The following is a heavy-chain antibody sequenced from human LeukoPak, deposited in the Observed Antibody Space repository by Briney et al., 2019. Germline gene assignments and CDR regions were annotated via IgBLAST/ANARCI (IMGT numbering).Heavy chain of an antibody. CDR3: RVVVTAMGYFDY. Sequence: SVKVSCKASGGTFSSYAISWVRQAPGQGLEWMGGIIPIFGTANYAQKFQGRVTTTADESTSTAYMELSSLRSEDTAVYYCRVVVTAMGYFDYWGQGTLVTVSS. CDR2: IIPIFGTA. CDR1: GGTFSSYA. V-gene: IGHV1-69*01. J-gene: IGHJ4*02. D-gene: IGHD2-21*02.